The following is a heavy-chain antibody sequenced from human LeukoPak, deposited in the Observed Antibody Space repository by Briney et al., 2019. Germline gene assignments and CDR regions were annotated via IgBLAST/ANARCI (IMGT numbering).Heavy chain of an antibody. CDR1: GVSISSYY. CDR2: IYTSGST. Sequence: SETLSLTCTVSGVSISSYYWSWIRQPAGKGLEWIGRIYTSGSTNYNPSLKSRVTMSEDTSKNQFSLKLSSVTAADTAVYYCARDRDDFWSGYSYGMDVWGQGTTVTVSS. J-gene: IGHJ6*02. CDR3: ARDRDDFWSGYSYGMDV. D-gene: IGHD3-3*01. V-gene: IGHV4-4*07.